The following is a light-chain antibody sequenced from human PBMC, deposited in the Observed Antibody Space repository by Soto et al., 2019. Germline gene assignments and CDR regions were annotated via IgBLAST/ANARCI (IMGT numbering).Light chain of an antibody. CDR3: HQYDDGPYT. CDR1: QSVSSSY. Sequence: EIVLTQSPGTLSLSPGEIATLSCRASQSVSSSYLAWYQQKPGQAPRLLIYGASSRATGIPDRFSGSGSGTDFTLTISSLQSEDFAVYYCHQYDDGPYTFGQGTKVDIK. CDR2: GAS. J-gene: IGKJ2*01. V-gene: IGKV3-20*01.